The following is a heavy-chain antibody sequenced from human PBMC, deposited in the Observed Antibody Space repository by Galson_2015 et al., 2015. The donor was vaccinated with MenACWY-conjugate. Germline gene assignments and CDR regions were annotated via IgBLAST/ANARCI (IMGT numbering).Heavy chain of an antibody. CDR3: AVYCSSTRCYGASGGY. V-gene: IGHV3-74*01. D-gene: IGHD2-2*01. CDR1: GFTFSSYW. CDR2: INSDGSST. J-gene: IGHJ4*02. Sequence: SLRLSCAASGFTFSSYWMHWVRQAPGKGLVWVSLINSDGSSTSYADYVKGRFTISRDNAKNTLYLQMNSLRAEDTAVYYCAVYCSSTRCYGASGGYWGQGTLVTVSS.